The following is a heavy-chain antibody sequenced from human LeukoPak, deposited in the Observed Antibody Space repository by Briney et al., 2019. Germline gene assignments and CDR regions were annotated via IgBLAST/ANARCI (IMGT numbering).Heavy chain of an antibody. CDR2: IKSKTDGGTT. D-gene: IGHD4-17*01. V-gene: IGHV3-15*01. CDR3: TTTHYGDYVLVGFDY. J-gene: IGHJ4*02. CDR1: GSTFSNAW. Sequence: KAGGSLSLSCAASGSTFSNAWMSWVRQAPGKGLEWVGRIKSKTDGGTTDYAAPVKGRFTISRDDSKNTLYLQMNSLKTEDTAVYYCTTTHYGDYVLVGFDYWGQGTLVTVSS.